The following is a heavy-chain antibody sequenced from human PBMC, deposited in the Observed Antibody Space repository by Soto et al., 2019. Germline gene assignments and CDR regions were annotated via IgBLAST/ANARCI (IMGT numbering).Heavy chain of an antibody. CDR1: GFTFSSYA. D-gene: IGHD2-2*01. Sequence: GGSLRLSCAASGFTFSSYAMTWVRQAPGKGLEWVSGISGGGGSRYYADSVKGRFTISRDNSKNTLYLQMDSLRAEDTAAYYCAKAIVIGRLSYYYYGLDVWGQGTTVTVSS. CDR3: AKAIVIGRLSYYYYGLDV. V-gene: IGHV3-23*01. J-gene: IGHJ6*02. CDR2: ISGGGGSR.